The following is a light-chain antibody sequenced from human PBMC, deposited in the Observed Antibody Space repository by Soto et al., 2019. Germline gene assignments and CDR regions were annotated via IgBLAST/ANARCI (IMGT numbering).Light chain of an antibody. V-gene: IGKV3-11*01. CDR3: QHYNNRPLT. CDR2: DAS. J-gene: IGKJ4*01. CDR1: QSVISH. Sequence: EIVLTQSPATLSLSPGEGATVSCRASQSVISHLAWYQHKRGQAPRLLIYDASSRASGIPARFSGRGSGTDFTLTISSLQSEDFAVYYCQHYNNRPLTFGGGTKVDI.